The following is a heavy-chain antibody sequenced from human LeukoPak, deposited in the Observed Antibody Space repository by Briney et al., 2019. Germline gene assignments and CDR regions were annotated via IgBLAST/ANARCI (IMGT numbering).Heavy chain of an antibody. D-gene: IGHD3-10*01. CDR3: AKSGGSGSYYEDYYYMDV. Sequence: PGGSLRLSCAASGFTFSSYAMSWVRQAPGKGLEWVSYISSSGSTIYYADSVKGRFTISRDNSKNTLYLQMNSLRAEDTAVYYCAKSGGSGSYYEDYYYMDVWGKGTTVTISS. J-gene: IGHJ6*03. CDR2: ISSSGSTI. V-gene: IGHV3-48*01. CDR1: GFTFSSYA.